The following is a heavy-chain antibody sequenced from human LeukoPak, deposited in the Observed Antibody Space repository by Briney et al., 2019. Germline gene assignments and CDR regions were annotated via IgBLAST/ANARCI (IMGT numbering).Heavy chain of an antibody. D-gene: IGHD3-10*01. Sequence: GGSLRLSCAASGFTFSDSWMSWVRQAPGKGVEWVANMNRDGSAKGYVDSVKGRFTISRDNARNSLYLQMNSLRAEDTAVYYCARDRMVRGVFWFDPWGQGTLVTVSS. CDR1: GFTFSDSW. CDR3: ARDRMVRGVFWFDP. CDR2: MNRDGSAK. V-gene: IGHV3-7*01. J-gene: IGHJ5*02.